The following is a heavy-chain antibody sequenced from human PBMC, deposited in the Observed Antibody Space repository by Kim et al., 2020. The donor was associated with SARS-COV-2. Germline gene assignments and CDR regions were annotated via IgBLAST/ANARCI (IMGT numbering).Heavy chain of an antibody. J-gene: IGHJ6*03. CDR3: ASQPDSSRWYYYYYFLDV. CDR1: GITVSSNY. V-gene: IGHV3-66*04. Sequence: GGSLRLSCAASGITVSSNYMSWVRQAPGKGLEWISVIYSGGSTYYADSVKGRFSMSRDHSKNTVVLQMNSPRPEDTAVYYCASQPDSSRWYYYYYFLDV. CDR2: IYSGGST. D-gene: IGHD6-13*01.